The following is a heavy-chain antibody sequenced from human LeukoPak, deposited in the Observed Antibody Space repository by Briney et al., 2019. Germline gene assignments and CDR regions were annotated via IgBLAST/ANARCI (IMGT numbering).Heavy chain of an antibody. CDR3: ARVGCSGGSCRPDYGMDV. D-gene: IGHD2-15*01. CDR1: GYSISSGYY. J-gene: IGHJ6*02. Sequence: SETLSLTCIVSGYSISSGYYWSWIRQPPGKGLEWIGHIYYSGSTNYNPSLKSRVTISVDTSKSQFSLKLTSVTAADTAVYYCARVGCSGGSCRPDYGMDVWGQGTTVTVSS. V-gene: IGHV4-61*01. CDR2: IYYSGST.